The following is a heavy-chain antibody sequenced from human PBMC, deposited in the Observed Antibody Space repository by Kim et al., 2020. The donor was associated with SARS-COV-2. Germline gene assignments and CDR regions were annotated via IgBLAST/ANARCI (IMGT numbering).Heavy chain of an antibody. J-gene: IGHJ3*02. CDR3: ARVLVVVPAAARVAGDAFDI. V-gene: IGHV4-34*01. CDR2: INHSGST. CDR1: GGSFSGYY. D-gene: IGHD2-2*01. Sequence: SETLSLTCAVYGGSFSGYYWSWIRQPPGKGLEWIGEINHSGSTNYNPSLKSRVTISVDTSKNQFSLKLSSVTAADTAVYYCARVLVVVPAAARVAGDAFDIWGQGTMVTVSS.